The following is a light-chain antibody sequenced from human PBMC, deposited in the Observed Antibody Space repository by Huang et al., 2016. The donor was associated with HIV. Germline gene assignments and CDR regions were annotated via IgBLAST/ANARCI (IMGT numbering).Light chain of an antibody. CDR3: QQYDTWPPLT. J-gene: IGKJ4*01. V-gene: IGKV3-15*01. Sequence: ILLTQFPATLSVSPGQRVTLSCRASQSVGGKLAWYQQRPGQAPRLLIYGASTRVPTIPDRFSGSGSGTEFTLTISSLQSEDCAVYYCQQYDTWPPLTFGGGTKV. CDR1: QSVGGK. CDR2: GAS.